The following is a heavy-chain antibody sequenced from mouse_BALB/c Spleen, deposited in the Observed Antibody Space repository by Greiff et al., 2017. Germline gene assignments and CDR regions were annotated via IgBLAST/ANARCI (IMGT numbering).Heavy chain of an antibody. V-gene: IGHV1-82*01. CDR2: IYPGDGDT. Sequence: VQLQQSGPELVKPGASVKISCKASGYAFSSSWMNWVKQRPGQGLEWIGRIYPGDGDTNYNGKFKGKATLTADKSSSTAYMQLSSLTSVDSAVYFCARSGYYGNLYYFDYWGQGTTLTVSS. D-gene: IGHD2-1*01. CDR3: ARSGYYGNLYYFDY. CDR1: GYAFSSSW. J-gene: IGHJ2*01.